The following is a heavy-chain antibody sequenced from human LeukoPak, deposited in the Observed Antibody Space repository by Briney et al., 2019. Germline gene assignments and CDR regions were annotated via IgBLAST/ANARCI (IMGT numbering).Heavy chain of an antibody. CDR2: ISGSGGST. D-gene: IGHD1-7*01. CDR1: GFTFSSYA. CDR3: AKDLLVELRFYYYYYMDV. Sequence: PGGSLRLSXAASGFTFSSYAMSWVRQAPGKGVEWVSAISGSGGSTYYADSVKGRFTISRDNSKNTLYLQMNSLRAEDTAVYYCAKDLLVELRFYYYYYMDVWGKGTTVTVSS. V-gene: IGHV3-23*01. J-gene: IGHJ6*03.